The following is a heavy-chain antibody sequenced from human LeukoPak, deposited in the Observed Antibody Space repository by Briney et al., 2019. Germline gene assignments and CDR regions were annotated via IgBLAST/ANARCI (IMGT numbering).Heavy chain of an antibody. CDR3: ASWLPPDHYYYYYMDV. CDR2: ISYDGSNK. D-gene: IGHD1-14*01. V-gene: IGHV3-30*03. J-gene: IGHJ6*03. CDR1: GFTFSSYG. Sequence: GGSLRLSCAVSGFTFSSYGMHWVRQAPGKGLEWVAVISYDGSNKYYADSVKGRFTISRDNAKNSLYLQMNSLRAEDTAVYYCASWLPPDHYYYYYMDVWGKGTTVTVSS.